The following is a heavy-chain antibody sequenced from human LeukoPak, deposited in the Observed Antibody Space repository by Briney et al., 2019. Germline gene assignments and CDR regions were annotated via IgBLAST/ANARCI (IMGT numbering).Heavy chain of an antibody. CDR2: IRGSGIRT. CDR3: AKDRPDYYDSSGYYLRGYFDP. V-gene: IGHV3-23*01. Sequence: GGTLRLSCAASGFTFSSYGMSWVRQAPGKWLEWVSAIRGSGIRTYYADSVNGRFTISRDNSKNTLHLQMNSLRAEDTAVYYCAKDRPDYYDSSGYYLRGYFDPWGQGTLVTVSS. J-gene: IGHJ4*02. CDR1: GFTFSSYG. D-gene: IGHD3-22*01.